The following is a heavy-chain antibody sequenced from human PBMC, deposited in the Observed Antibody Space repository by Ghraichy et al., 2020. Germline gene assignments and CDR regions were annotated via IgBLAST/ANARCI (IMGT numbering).Heavy chain of an antibody. CDR3: ATLQLDAPDY. J-gene: IGHJ4*02. V-gene: IGHV3-74*01. Sequence: GGSLRLSCVASGLTFRSYWMHWVRQAPGKGLLWVSGLNTDGSNTYYADSVRGRFTISRDNAKNTLYMQMNSLTAEDTAVYYCATLQLDAPDYWGQGTLVTVSS. CDR1: GLTFRSYW. CDR2: LNTDGSNT. D-gene: IGHD1-7*01.